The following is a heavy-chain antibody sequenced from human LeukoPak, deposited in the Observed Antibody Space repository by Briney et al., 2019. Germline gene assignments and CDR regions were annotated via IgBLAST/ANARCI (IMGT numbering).Heavy chain of an antibody. V-gene: IGHV1-18*01. Sequence: ASVKVSCKASGYTFTISGICWVRQAPGQGLEWMGWVSPYNGNTNYAQSFQGRVTMTRDTSTTTAYMELRSLRSDDTAVYYCARVRGSSWRYYFDYWGQGTLVAVSS. CDR3: ARVRGSSWRYYFDY. D-gene: IGHD6-13*01. CDR2: VSPYNGNT. CDR1: GYTFTISG. J-gene: IGHJ4*02.